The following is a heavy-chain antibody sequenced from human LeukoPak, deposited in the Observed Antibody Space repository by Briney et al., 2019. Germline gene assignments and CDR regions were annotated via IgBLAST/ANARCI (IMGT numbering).Heavy chain of an antibody. CDR3: AKEAMADPTQYLDY. D-gene: IGHD6-19*01. V-gene: IGHV3-23*01. Sequence: GGSLRLSCAASGFTFSTYATSWVRKAPGKGLEWVSSISGSGGSTYYADSVKGRFTISRDNSKNTLYLQMNSLRAEDTAVYYCAKEAMADPTQYLDYWGQGTLVTVAS. CDR2: ISGSGGST. J-gene: IGHJ4*02. CDR1: GFTFSTYA.